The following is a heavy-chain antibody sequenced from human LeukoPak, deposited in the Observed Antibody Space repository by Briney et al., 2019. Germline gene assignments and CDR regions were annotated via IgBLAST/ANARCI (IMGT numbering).Heavy chain of an antibody. Sequence: GGSLRLSCEASGFTFDDYAMHWVRQAPGKGLEWVSGISWNSGSKGYADSVKGRFTISRDNAKNSLYLQMNSLRAEDTALYYCAKDGYGPPEIFDYWGQGTLVTVSS. D-gene: IGHD1-1*01. J-gene: IGHJ4*02. CDR2: ISWNSGSK. CDR1: GFTFDDYA. CDR3: AKDGYGPPEIFDY. V-gene: IGHV3-9*01.